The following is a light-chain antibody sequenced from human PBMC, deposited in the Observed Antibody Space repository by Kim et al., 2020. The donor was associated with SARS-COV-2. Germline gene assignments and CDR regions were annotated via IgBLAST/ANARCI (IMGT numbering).Light chain of an antibody. V-gene: IGLV6-57*02. CDR3: QSYDSSNHVV. CDR1: SGSIASNY. J-gene: IGLJ2*01. CDR2: EDN. Sequence: LTQPHSVTESPGKTVTISCTGSSGSIASNYVQWYQQRPSSAPTTVIYEDNQRPSGAPDRFSGSIDSSSNSASLTISGLKTEDEADYHCQSYDSSNHVVFGGGTQLTVL.